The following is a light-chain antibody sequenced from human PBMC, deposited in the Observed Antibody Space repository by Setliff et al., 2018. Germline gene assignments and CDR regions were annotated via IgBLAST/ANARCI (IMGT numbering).Light chain of an antibody. CDR3: SSYAASYNPYV. J-gene: IGLJ1*01. CDR1: SSDVGGYNY. Sequence: QSVLTQPASVSGSPGQSITISCTGTSSDVGGYNYVSWYQQHPGKAPKRIIFEVTKRPSGVPDRFSGSKSGNTASLTVSGLQAEDEADYYCSSYAASYNPYVFGSGTKVTVL. CDR2: EVT. V-gene: IGLV2-8*01.